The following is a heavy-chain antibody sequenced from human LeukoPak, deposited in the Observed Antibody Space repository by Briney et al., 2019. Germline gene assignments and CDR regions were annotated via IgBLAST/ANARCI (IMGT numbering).Heavy chain of an antibody. Sequence: SETLSLTCTVSGGSISSGDYYWSWIRQPPGKGLEWIGYIYYSGSTYYNPSLKSRVTISVDTSKNQFSLKLSSVTAVDTAVYYCARAVPAAGHFDYWGQGTLVTVSS. V-gene: IGHV4-30-4*01. CDR3: ARAVPAAGHFDY. CDR2: IYYSGST. J-gene: IGHJ4*02. CDR1: GGSISSGDYY. D-gene: IGHD6-13*01.